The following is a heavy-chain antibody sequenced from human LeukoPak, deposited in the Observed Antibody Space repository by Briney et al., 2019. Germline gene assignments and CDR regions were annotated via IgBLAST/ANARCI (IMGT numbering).Heavy chain of an antibody. CDR3: ARHGGGSSKNFGS. CDR2: IYYSGST. J-gene: IGHJ4*02. CDR1: GDSISTSSYY. D-gene: IGHD6-13*01. Sequence: PSETLSLTCTVSGDSISTSSYYWGWIRQPPGKGLEWIGSIYYSGSTYYNPSLKSRVTISVDTSKNHFSLRLSSVTAADTAVYYWARHGGGSSKNFGSWGQGTLVTVSS. V-gene: IGHV4-39*01.